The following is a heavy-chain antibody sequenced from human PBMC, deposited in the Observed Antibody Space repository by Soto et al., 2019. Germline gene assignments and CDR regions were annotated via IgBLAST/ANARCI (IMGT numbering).Heavy chain of an antibody. J-gene: IGHJ6*02. CDR3: ASEVAVAGRLDV. CDR2: IIPIFGTA. CDR1: GGTFSSYA. V-gene: IGHV1-69*13. D-gene: IGHD6-19*01. Sequence: SVKVSCKASGGTFSSYAISRVRQAPGQGLEWMGGIIPIFGTANYAQKFQGRVTITADESTSTAYMELSSLRSEDTAVYYCASEVAVAGRLDVWGQATTVTVSS.